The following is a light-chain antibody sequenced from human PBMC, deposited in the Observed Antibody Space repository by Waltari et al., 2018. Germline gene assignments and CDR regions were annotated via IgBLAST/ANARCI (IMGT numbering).Light chain of an antibody. CDR2: QNN. Sequence: SYELTHPPSVSVSPGQTANITCSGDKLGNKYVCWFQQKPGQSPLLVIFQNNRRPSGIPERFSGSNSGNTATLTISGTQVMDEADFYCQAWDSSTAVFGSGTKVTVL. V-gene: IGLV3-1*01. J-gene: IGLJ1*01. CDR1: KLGNKY. CDR3: QAWDSSTAV.